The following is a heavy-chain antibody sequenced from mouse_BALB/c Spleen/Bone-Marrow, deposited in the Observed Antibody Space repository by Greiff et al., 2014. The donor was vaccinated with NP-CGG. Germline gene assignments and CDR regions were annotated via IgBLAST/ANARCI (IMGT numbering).Heavy chain of an antibody. CDR1: GYTFTSYW. CDR2: INPRSGRT. Sequence: QVQLKESGAELVKPGASVKLSCKASGYTFTSYWMYWVIQRPGQGLEWIGEINPRSGRTNYNEKFKSRATRTVDKSSSTAYMQLSSLTSEDSAVYYCARGLYGAMDYWGQGTSVTVSS. V-gene: IGHV1S81*02. D-gene: IGHD1-1*01. CDR3: ARGLYGAMDY. J-gene: IGHJ4*01.